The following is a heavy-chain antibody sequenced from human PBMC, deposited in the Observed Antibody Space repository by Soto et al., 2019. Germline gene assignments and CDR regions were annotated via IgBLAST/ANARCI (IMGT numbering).Heavy chain of an antibody. CDR1: GYTFTSYA. Sequence: ASVKVSCKASGYTFTSYAMHWVRQAPGQRREWMGWINAGNGNTKYSQKFQGRVTITRDTSASTAYMELSSLRSEDTAVYYCARGLLAAVTFYFYYSYYGMDVWGQGTMVTVSS. V-gene: IGHV1-3*01. CDR2: INAGNGNT. J-gene: IGHJ6*02. CDR3: ARGLLAAVTFYFYYSYYGMDV. D-gene: IGHD6-13*01.